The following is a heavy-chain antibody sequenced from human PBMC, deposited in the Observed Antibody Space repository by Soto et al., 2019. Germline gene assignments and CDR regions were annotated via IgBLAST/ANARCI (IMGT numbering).Heavy chain of an antibody. CDR2: INVGNGNT. D-gene: IGHD5-12*01. J-gene: IGHJ3*02. Sequence: ASVKVSCKASGYTFTSYAMHWVRQAPGQRLEWIGWINVGNGNTKYSQKFQERVTITRDTSTSTAYMELSSLRSEDTAVYYCAARMATINDDAFDIWGQGTMVTVSS. CDR3: AARMATINDDAFDI. CDR1: GYTFTSYA. V-gene: IGHV1-3*01.